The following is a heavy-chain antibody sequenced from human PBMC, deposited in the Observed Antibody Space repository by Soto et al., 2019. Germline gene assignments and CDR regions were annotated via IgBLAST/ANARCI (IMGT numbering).Heavy chain of an antibody. CDR3: AKDSIDHNGIYDPFDI. Sequence: GPMRHSCGAAEVTCSNFTMSWVRQTPGKGLEWVSGISGSGGSTSYADSVKGRFTISRDNSKNTLYLQMNSLRAEDTAVYYCAKDSIDHNGIYDPFDIWGQGTMVTVSS. J-gene: IGHJ3*02. V-gene: IGHV3-23*01. CDR2: ISGSGGST. CDR1: EVTCSNFT. D-gene: IGHD3-3*02.